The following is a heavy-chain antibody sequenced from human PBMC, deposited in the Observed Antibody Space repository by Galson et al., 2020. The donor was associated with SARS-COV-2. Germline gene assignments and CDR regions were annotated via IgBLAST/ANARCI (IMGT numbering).Heavy chain of an antibody. D-gene: IGHD3-3*01. CDR1: GFTFSSYW. CDR3: ARDDVYDFWSEGGVAFDI. V-gene: IGHV3-7*01. J-gene: IGHJ3*02. CDR2: IKPDGSEK. Sequence: QLGESLKISCAASGFTFSSYWMSWVRQAPGKGLEWVANIKPDGSEKYYVDSVKGRFTISRDNAKNSLYLQMNSLRAEDTAVYYCARDDVYDFWSEGGVAFDIWGQGTMVTVSS.